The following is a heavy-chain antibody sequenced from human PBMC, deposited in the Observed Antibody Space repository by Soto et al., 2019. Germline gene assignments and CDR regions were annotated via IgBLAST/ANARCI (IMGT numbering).Heavy chain of an antibody. CDR2: INPRGGDS. CDR3: ARVHCGGVCRPGEWFSYYGMDV. CDR1: GYRFVDYY. J-gene: IGHJ6*02. D-gene: IGHD2-8*02. V-gene: IGHV1-46*01. Sequence: QGQLVQSGAEMKTPGASVEVYCKASGYRFVDYYIHWVRQAPGQGLEWMGIINPRGGDSRYAQKFQGRVTVTMDASTSTVYMDLRSLTSEDTAVYYCARVHCGGVCRPGEWFSYYGMDVWGQGTTVTVSS.